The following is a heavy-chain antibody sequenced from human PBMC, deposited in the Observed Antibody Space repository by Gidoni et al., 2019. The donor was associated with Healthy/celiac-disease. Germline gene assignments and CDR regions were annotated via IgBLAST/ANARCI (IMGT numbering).Heavy chain of an antibody. D-gene: IGHD6-13*01. V-gene: IGHV1-46*01. Sequence: QVQLVQSGAEVKKPGASVKVSCKASGYTFTSYYMHWVRQAPGQGLAWMGLINPSGGSTSYAQKFQGRVTMTRDTSTSTFYMELSSLRSEDTALYYCARVDSRYSSSWYGDYWGQGTLVTVSS. CDR3: ARVDSRYSSSWYGDY. J-gene: IGHJ4*02. CDR2: INPSGGST. CDR1: GYTFTSYY.